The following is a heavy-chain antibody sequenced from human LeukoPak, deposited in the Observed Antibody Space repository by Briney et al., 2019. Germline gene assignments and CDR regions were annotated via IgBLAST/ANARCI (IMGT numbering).Heavy chain of an antibody. CDR1: GFSFTAYS. CDR2: IGPGGDI. CDR3: ARRFDS. Sequence: GGSLRLSCAASGFSFTAYSMNWVRQAPGRGLEWISYIGPGGDIYYADSVTGRFTVSRDTAKNSLYLQMNGLRVEDTAVYYCARRFDSWGQGTLITVSS. J-gene: IGHJ4*02. V-gene: IGHV3-48*01.